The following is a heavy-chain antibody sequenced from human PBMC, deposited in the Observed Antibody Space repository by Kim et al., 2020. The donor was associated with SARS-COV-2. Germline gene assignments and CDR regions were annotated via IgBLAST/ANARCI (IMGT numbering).Heavy chain of an antibody. Sequence: GGSLRLSCAASGFTFSSYAMHWVRQAPGKGLEWEAVISYDGSNKDYADAVKGRFTISRDNSKNTLYLQMNSLRAEDTAVYYCARDLPHYYTSGSSVGSDYYYGMDVCGQGTTVTVSS. J-gene: IGHJ6*02. CDR2: ISYDGSNK. V-gene: IGHV3-30*04. D-gene: IGHD3-10*01. CDR1: GFTFSSYA. CDR3: ARDLPHYYTSGSSVGSDYYYGMDV.